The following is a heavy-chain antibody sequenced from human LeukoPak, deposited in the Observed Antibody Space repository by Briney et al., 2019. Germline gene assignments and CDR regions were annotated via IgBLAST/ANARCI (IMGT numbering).Heavy chain of an antibody. CDR2: IYSGGST. V-gene: IGHV3-53*01. Sequence: PGGSLRLSCAASGFPVSINYMRGVRRAREKGVEWVSVIYSGGSTYYADSVKGRFTISRDNSKNPLYLQMNSLRADDTAVYYCASGDSQWYSSGWGQGNLITVSS. CDR3: ASGDSQWYSSG. J-gene: IGHJ4*02. CDR1: GFPVSINY. D-gene: IGHD6-19*01.